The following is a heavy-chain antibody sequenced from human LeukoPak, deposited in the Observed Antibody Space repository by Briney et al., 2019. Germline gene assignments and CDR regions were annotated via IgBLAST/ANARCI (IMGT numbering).Heavy chain of an antibody. J-gene: IGHJ6*03. V-gene: IGHV3-23*01. CDR2: ISGSGGST. CDR1: GFTFSSDA. Sequence: GGSLRLSCAPSGFTFSSDAMTWVRQAPGKGLEWVSAISGSGGSTNYADSVKGRFTISRDNSKNTLYLQMNSLRAEDTAVYYCAKSIRAYYYMDVWGKGTTVTVSS. CDR3: AKSIRAYYYMDV.